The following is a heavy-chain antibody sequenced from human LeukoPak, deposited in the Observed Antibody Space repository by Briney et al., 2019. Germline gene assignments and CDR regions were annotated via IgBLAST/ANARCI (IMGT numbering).Heavy chain of an antibody. V-gene: IGHV1-2*02. CDR1: GYTFTGYY. CDR3: ARDLFEVVTATIYAFDI. J-gene: IGHJ3*02. Sequence: ASVKVSCKASGYTFTGYYMHWVRQAPGQGLEWMGWINPNSGGTNYAQKFQGRATMTRDTSISIAYMELSRLRSDDTAVYYCARDLFEVVTATIYAFDIWGQGTMVTVSS. D-gene: IGHD2-21*02. CDR2: INPNSGGT.